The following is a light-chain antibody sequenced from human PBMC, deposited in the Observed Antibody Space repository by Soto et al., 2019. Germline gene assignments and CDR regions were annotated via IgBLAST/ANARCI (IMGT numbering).Light chain of an antibody. CDR2: GTS. Sequence: EIVLTQSPGTLSLSPGESATLSCRASQSISSSFFAWYQHKPGQAPRLLIYGTSNRATGIPYRFSASGSGTDFTLTISRLEPEDFAVYYCQEYGSSPFTVGPGTKVDIK. J-gene: IGKJ3*01. CDR3: QEYGSSPFT. CDR1: QSISSSF. V-gene: IGKV3-20*01.